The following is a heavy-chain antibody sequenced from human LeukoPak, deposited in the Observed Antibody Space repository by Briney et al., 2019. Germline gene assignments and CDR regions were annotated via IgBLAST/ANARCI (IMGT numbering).Heavy chain of an antibody. CDR2: INHSGST. D-gene: IGHD6-19*01. J-gene: IGHJ4*02. CDR3: ARGQSGWYFY. CDR1: GGSLSSYY. Sequence: SETLSLTCAVYGGSLSSYYWSWIRQPPGKGLEWIGEINHSGSTNYNPSLKSRVTISVDTSKNQFSLKLSSVTAADTAVYYCARGQSGWYFYWGQGTLVTVSS. V-gene: IGHV4-34*01.